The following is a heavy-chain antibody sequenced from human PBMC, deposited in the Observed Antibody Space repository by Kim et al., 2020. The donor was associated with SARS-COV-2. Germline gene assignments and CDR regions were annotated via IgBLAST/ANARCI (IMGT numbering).Heavy chain of an antibody. J-gene: IGHJ6*02. D-gene: IGHD2-21*02. CDR1: GFTFSSYP. CDR3: AKDPPMSYSGGDCIGV. V-gene: IGHV3-23*01. CDR2: IGRNTDNT. Sequence: GGSLRLSCAASGFTFSSYPMSWVRQAPGKGLEWVSVIGRNTDNTYYVDSVKGRFTITRDNSKNTLYLQMNSLRAEDTAVYYCAKDPPMSYSGGDCIGVWGQGTTVTVSS.